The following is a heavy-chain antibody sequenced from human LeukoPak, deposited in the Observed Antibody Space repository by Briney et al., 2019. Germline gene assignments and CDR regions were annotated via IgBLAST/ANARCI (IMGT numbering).Heavy chain of an antibody. CDR2: IYYSGST. D-gene: IGHD3-10*01. CDR3: ARDRAGDYFDY. Sequence: SETLSLTCTVSGGSISSSSYYWGWIRQPPGKGLEWIGSIYYSGSTNYNPSLKSRVTISVDTSKNQFSLKLSSVTAADTAVYYCARDRAGDYFDYWGQGTLVTVSS. V-gene: IGHV4-39*07. J-gene: IGHJ4*02. CDR1: GGSISSSSYY.